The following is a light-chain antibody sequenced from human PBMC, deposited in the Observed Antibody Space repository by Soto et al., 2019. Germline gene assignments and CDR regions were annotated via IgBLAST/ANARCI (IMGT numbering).Light chain of an antibody. CDR1: QSISSW. Sequence: DRQSPPSXSTLSAAVGYRVPITVLASQSISSWLAWYQQKPGKANKLLIYKASSLESGVTSRFSGSGSGTEFTLTIRSLQPDDFANYYCQKYNSYSQTVGPGTTVDLK. V-gene: IGKV1-5*03. CDR3: QKYNSYSQT. J-gene: IGKJ3*01. CDR2: KAS.